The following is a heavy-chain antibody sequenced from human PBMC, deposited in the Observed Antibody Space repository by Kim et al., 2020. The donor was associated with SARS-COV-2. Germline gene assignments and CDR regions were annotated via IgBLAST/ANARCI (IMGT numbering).Heavy chain of an antibody. J-gene: IGHJ3*02. Sequence: LKSRVTRSVDTSKNQFSLKLSSVTAADTAVYYCARMGGDSSGYHTDAFDIWGQGTMVTVSS. CDR3: ARMGGDSSGYHTDAFDI. V-gene: IGHV4-59*01. D-gene: IGHD3-22*01.